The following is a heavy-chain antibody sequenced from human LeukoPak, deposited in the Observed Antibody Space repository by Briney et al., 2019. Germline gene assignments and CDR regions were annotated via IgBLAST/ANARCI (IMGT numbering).Heavy chain of an antibody. CDR3: ARDLTALPGWFDP. J-gene: IGHJ5*02. D-gene: IGHD1-14*01. CDR2: IYFSGST. V-gene: IGHV4-59*01. Sequence: SETLSLTCTVSGGSISSYYWSWIRQPPGKGQGWIGYIYFSGSTNYNPSLKSRVTISVDTSKNQFSLKLSSVTAADTAVYYCARDLTALPGWFDPWGQGTLVTVSS. CDR1: GGSISSYY.